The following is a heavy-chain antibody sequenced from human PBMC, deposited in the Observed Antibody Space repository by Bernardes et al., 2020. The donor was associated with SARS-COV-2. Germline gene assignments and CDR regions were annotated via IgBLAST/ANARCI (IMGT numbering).Heavy chain of an antibody. V-gene: IGHV4-59*08. CDR3: ARRRVSERPVAEGNWLDP. CDR2: IYYTGST. Sequence: SETLSLTCTVSGGSISPYYWNWVRQPPGKGLEWIGYIYYTGSTYYNPSLASRATISLDTSKNQFSLKLSSVTAADTAVYYCARRRVSERPVAEGNWLDPWGQGTRVTVSS. J-gene: IGHJ3*01. D-gene: IGHD6-19*01. CDR1: GGSISPYY.